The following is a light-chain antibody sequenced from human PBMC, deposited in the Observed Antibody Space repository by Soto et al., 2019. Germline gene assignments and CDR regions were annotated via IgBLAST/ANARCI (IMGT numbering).Light chain of an antibody. CDR1: SSDVGGYNY. CDR2: DVS. CDR3: SSYTSSSPYV. J-gene: IGLJ1*01. V-gene: IGLV2-14*01. Sequence: QSVLTQPVSVSGSPGQSITISCTGISSDVGGYNYVSWYQQHPGKAPKLMIYDVSNRPSGVSNRFSGSKSGNTASLTISGLQAEDEADYYCSSYTSSSPYVFGTGTKVTVL.